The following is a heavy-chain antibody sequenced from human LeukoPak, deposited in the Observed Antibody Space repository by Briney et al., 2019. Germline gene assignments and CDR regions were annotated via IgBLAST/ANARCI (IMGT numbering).Heavy chain of an antibody. V-gene: IGHV4-30-4*08. CDR2: IYYSGST. D-gene: IGHD4-17*01. J-gene: IGHJ4*02. Sequence: SETLSLTCTVSGGSISSGDYYWSWIRQPPGKGLEWIGYIYYSGSTYYNPSLKSRVTISVDTSKNHFSLKLSSVAAADTTVYYCARDPLGDYVFDYWGQGTLVTVSS. CDR1: GGSISSGDYY. CDR3: ARDPLGDYVFDY.